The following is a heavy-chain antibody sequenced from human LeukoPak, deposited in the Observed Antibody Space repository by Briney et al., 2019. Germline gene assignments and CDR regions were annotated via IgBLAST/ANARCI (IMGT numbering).Heavy chain of an antibody. CDR2: TSGRGDYT. CDR3: AKDLGSGTYSGDY. CDR1: GFTFSNYA. J-gene: IGHJ4*02. D-gene: IGHD3-10*02. Sequence: GGSLRLSCTASGFTFSNYAMSWVRQAPGKGLEWVSSTSGRGDYTYYADSVKGRFTISRDNSKNTVYLQMNSLRVEDTAVYYCAKDLGSGTYSGDYWGQGTLVTVSS. V-gene: IGHV3-23*01.